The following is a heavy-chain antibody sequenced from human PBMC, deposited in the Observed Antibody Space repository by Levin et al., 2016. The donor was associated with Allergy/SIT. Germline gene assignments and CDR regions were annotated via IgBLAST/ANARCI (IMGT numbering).Heavy chain of an antibody. CDR1: GFTFSSYS. CDR3: ARYCSSTSCYFTDY. J-gene: IGHJ4*02. D-gene: IGHD2-2*01. Sequence: ETLSLTCAASGFTFSSYSMNWVRQAPGKGLEWVSSISSSSSYIYYADSVKGRFTISRDNAKNSLYLQMNSLRAEDTAVYYCARYCSSTSCYFTDYWGQGTLVTVSS. CDR2: ISSSSSYI. V-gene: IGHV3-21*01.